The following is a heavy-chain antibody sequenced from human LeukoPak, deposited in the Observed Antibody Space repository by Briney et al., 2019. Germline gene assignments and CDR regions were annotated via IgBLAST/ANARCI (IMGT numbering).Heavy chain of an antibody. CDR2: IKSKTDGGTT. CDR1: GFTFSNAW. Sequence: GGSLRLSCAASGFTFSNAWMSWVRQAPGKGLEWVGRIKSKTDGGTTDYAAAVKGRFTIPRDDTSNTLFLQMNSLKTDDTAVYYCTTLRISWGQGTLVTVSS. J-gene: IGHJ4*02. V-gene: IGHV3-15*01. D-gene: IGHD3-16*01. CDR3: TTLRIS.